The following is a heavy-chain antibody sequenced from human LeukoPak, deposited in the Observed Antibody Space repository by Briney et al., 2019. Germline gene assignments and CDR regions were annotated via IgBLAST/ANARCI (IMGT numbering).Heavy chain of an antibody. D-gene: IGHD3-22*01. V-gene: IGHV1-8*01. CDR3: ARVDDSSGEGAFGI. Sequence: ASVKVSCKASGYTFTSYDINWVRQATGQGLEWMGWMNPNSGNTGYAQRFQGRVTMTRNTSISTAYMELSSLRSEDTAVYYCARVDDSSGEGAFGIWGQGTMVTVSS. J-gene: IGHJ3*02. CDR2: MNPNSGNT. CDR1: GYTFTSYD.